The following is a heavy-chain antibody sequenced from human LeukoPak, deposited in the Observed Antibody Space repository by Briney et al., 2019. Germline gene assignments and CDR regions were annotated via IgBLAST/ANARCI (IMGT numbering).Heavy chain of an antibody. D-gene: IGHD6-19*01. CDR1: GFTFSSYE. CDR2: ISSSGSTI. V-gene: IGHV3-48*03. CDR3: ARQYSSGWDRRCFDY. J-gene: IGHJ4*02. Sequence: PGGSLRLSCAASGFTFSSYEMNWVRQAPGKGLEWVSYISSSGSTIYYADSVKGRFTISRDNAKNSLYLQMNSLRAEDTAVYYCARQYSSGWDRRCFDYWGQGTLVTVSS.